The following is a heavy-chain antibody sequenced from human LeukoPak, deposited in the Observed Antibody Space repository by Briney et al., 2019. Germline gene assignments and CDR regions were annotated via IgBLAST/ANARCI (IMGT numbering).Heavy chain of an antibody. J-gene: IGHJ6*02. CDR3: ARDPSVVAAIYYYYGMDV. D-gene: IGHD2-15*01. CDR2: INPNSGGT. V-gene: IGHV1-2*02. Sequence: ASVKVSCKASGYTFTGYYMHWVRQAPGQGLEWMGWINPNSGGTNYAQKFQGRVTMTRDTSISTAYMELSRLRSDDTAMYYCARDPSVVAAIYYYYGMDVWGQGTTVTVSS. CDR1: GYTFTGYY.